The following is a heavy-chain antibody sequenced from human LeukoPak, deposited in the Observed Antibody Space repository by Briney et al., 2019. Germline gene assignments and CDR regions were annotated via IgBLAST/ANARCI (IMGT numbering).Heavy chain of an antibody. Sequence: SETLSLTCAVYGGSFSGYYWSWIRQPPGKGLQLIGEINHSGSTNYNPSLKSRVTISLDKSKNQFSLKLSSVTAADTAVYYCARGRVEGYDFWSGYSHRGYYYMDVWGKGTTVTVSS. J-gene: IGHJ6*03. CDR1: GGSFSGYY. V-gene: IGHV4-34*01. CDR2: INHSGST. CDR3: ARGRVEGYDFWSGYSHRGYYYMDV. D-gene: IGHD3-3*01.